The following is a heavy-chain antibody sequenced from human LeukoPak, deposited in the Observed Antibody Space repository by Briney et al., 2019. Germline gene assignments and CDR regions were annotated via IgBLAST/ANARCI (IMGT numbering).Heavy chain of an antibody. D-gene: IGHD6-13*01. V-gene: IGHV3-30*02. Sequence: GGSLRFSCAASGFTFSSYGMHWVRQAPGKGLEWVAFIRYDGSNKYYADSVTGRFTISRDNSKNTLYLQMNSLRAEDTAVYYCAKDSSSWSTFDYWGQGTLVTVSS. CDR2: IRYDGSNK. J-gene: IGHJ4*02. CDR3: AKDSSSWSTFDY. CDR1: GFTFSSYG.